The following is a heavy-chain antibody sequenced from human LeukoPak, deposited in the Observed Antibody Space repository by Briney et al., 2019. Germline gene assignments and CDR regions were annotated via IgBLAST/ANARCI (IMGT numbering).Heavy chain of an antibody. CDR1: GYTFTGYY. CDR2: INPNSGGT. V-gene: IGHV1-2*02. CDR3: ARDGVWFGELPNWFDP. J-gene: IGHJ5*02. Sequence: GASVKVSCKASGYTFTGYYMHWVRQAPGQGLEWMGWINPNSGGTNYAQKFQGRVTMTRDTSISTAYMELRSLRSDDTAVYYCARDGVWFGELPNWFDPWGQGTLVTVSS. D-gene: IGHD3-10*01.